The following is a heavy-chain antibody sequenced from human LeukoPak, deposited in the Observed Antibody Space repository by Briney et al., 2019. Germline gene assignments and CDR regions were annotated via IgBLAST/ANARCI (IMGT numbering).Heavy chain of an antibody. CDR2: IRNDGSNK. CDR1: GFTFSTYG. CDR3: ARDEIVATTKANYYYYMDV. J-gene: IGHJ6*03. D-gene: IGHD5-12*01. Sequence: GGSLRLSCAASGFTFSTYGMHWVRQAPGKGLEWVAFIRNDGSNKYYADSVKGRFTISRDNAKNSLYLQMNSLRAEDTAVYYCARDEIVATTKANYYYYMDVWGKGTTVTISS. V-gene: IGHV3-30*02.